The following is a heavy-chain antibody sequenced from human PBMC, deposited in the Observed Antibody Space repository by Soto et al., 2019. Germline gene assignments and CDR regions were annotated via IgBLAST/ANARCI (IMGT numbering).Heavy chain of an antibody. J-gene: IGHJ6*02. Sequence: QVQVVQSGAEVKKPGSSVKVSCKASGGTFSSYAISWVRQAPGQGLEWMGGIIPIFGTANYAQKFQGRVTITADESTSTAYMELSSLRSEDTAVYYCARDGYSGYDWDYYYGMDVWGQGTTVTVSS. V-gene: IGHV1-69*01. CDR1: GGTFSSYA. CDR3: ARDGYSGYDWDYYYGMDV. CDR2: IIPIFGTA. D-gene: IGHD5-12*01.